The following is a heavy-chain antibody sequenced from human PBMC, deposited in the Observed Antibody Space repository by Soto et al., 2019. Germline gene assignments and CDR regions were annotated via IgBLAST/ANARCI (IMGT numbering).Heavy chain of an antibody. CDR1: GFTFRDNG. V-gene: IGHV3-49*04. CDR3: ARGPRHCSGGACYSIDY. CDR2: IRSNRFGATS. D-gene: IGHD2-15*01. J-gene: IGHJ4*02. Sequence: EVQMVESGGGLVQPGRSLRLSCTGSGFTFRDNGLSWVRQAPGKGLEWLGFIRSNRFGATSEIAASVKGRFYISRDDSNTSAYLQMNGLQSEDTAVYYCARGPRHCSGGACYSIDYWGRGTLVTVSS.